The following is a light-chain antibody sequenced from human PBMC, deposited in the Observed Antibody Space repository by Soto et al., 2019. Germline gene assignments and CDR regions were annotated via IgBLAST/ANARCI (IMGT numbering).Light chain of an antibody. CDR2: AAS. CDR3: QQLNSYPYT. CDR1: QGINNF. Sequence: DIQLTQSPSFLSASVGDRVTITCRASQGINNFLAWYQQKPGKAPKLLIYAASTLQSGVPSRFSGSGSGTEFSLTVSSLQAEDFATYYCQQLNSYPYTFSQGTKLEIK. V-gene: IGKV1-9*01. J-gene: IGKJ2*01.